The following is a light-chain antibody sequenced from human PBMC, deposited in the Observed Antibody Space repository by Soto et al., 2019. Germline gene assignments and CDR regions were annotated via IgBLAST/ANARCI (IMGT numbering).Light chain of an antibody. CDR2: EVN. CDR3: SSYAGRNSLV. Sequence: QSALTQPPSASGSPGQSVTISCTGTSSDIGNYYYVSWFQHYPGKAPKLMIYEVNKRPSGVPDRFSGSKSGNTASLTVSGLQTEDEADYYCSSYAGRNSLVFGGGTKLTVL. V-gene: IGLV2-8*01. J-gene: IGLJ2*01. CDR1: SSDIGNYYY.